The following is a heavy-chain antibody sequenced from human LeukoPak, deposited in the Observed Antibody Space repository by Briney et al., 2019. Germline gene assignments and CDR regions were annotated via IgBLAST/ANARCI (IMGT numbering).Heavy chain of an antibody. V-gene: IGHV3-21*01. CDR3: AREGRRLRFRYFDL. J-gene: IGHJ2*01. CDR1: GFTFSSYS. Sequence: GGSLRLSCAASGFTFSSYSMNWGRQAPGKGVEGGSSISSSSSYIYYADSVKGRFTISRDNAKNSLYLQMNSLRAEDTAVYYCAREGRRLRFRYFDLWGRGTLVTVSS. CDR2: ISSSSSYI. D-gene: IGHD5-12*01.